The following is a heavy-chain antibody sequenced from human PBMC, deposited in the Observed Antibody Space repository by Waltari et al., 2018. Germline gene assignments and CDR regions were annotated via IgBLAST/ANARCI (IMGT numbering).Heavy chain of an antibody. V-gene: IGHV4-34*01. J-gene: IGHJ6*03. Sequence: QVQLQQWGAGLLRPSETLSLTCGVYGGPFRGNYWTWIRQSPGKGLEWIGEIKHSGNTKYNPSLKSRVTMSVDTSKNHFSLNLTSVTAADTAVYYCANRDLNKSYYYMDVWGKGSTVIVSS. CDR2: IKHSGNT. CDR3: ANRDLNKSYYYMDV. CDR1: GGPFRGNY.